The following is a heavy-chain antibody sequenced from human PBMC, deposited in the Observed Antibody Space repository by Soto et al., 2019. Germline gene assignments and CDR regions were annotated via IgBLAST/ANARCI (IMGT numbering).Heavy chain of an antibody. V-gene: IGHV3-20*04. CDR1: GFTFDDYA. Sequence: EVHLVESGGSVVRPGGSLRLSCAASGFTFDDYALSWVRQGPGKGLEWVSHITWNGDSTTYAESVRGRFTISRDNAKNSLSLQMNSLRAEDTACYYCARAARYGDYQRHFDYWGQGTLVTVSS. D-gene: IGHD4-17*01. CDR3: ARAARYGDYQRHFDY. CDR2: ITWNGDST. J-gene: IGHJ4*02.